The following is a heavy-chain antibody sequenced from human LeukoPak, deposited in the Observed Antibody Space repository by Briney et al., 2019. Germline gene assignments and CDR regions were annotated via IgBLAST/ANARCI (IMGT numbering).Heavy chain of an antibody. CDR3: AKETIAVAGKRRFDY. Sequence: GGSLRLSCAASGFTVNSNYMSWVRQAPGKGLEWVSVIYSGGNTYYADSVKGRFTISRDNSKNTLYLQMNSLRAEDTAVYYCAKETIAVAGKRRFDYWGQGTLVTVSS. V-gene: IGHV3-53*01. D-gene: IGHD6-19*01. CDR2: IYSGGNT. CDR1: GFTVNSNY. J-gene: IGHJ4*02.